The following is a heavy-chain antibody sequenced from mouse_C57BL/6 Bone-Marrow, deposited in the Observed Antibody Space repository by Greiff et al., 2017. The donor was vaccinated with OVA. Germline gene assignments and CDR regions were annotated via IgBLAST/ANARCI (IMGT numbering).Heavy chain of an antibody. Sequence: QVQLQQPGAELVRPGSSVKLSCKASGYTFTSYWMDWVKQRPGQGLEWIGNIYPSDSETRYNQKFKDKATLTVDKSSSTAYMQLSSLTSEDSAVYYCAREGSYRYFDVWGTGTTVTVSS. CDR2: IYPSDSET. CDR3: AREGSYRYFDV. D-gene: IGHD1-1*01. J-gene: IGHJ1*03. V-gene: IGHV1-61*01. CDR1: GYTFTSYW.